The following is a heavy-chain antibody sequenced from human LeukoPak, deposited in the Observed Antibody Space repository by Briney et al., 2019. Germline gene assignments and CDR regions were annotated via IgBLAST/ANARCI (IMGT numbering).Heavy chain of an antibody. V-gene: IGHV3-21*06. CDR2: ISSDSRYI. CDR1: GFTVSSNY. CDR3: ARFETRGAGDFDN. D-gene: IGHD6-19*01. Sequence: GGSLRLSCAASGFTVSSNYMSWVRQAPGKGLEWVSSISSDSRYIFYADSVRGRFTISRDGAKSSVFLQMNNLRAEDTAVYYCARFETRGAGDFDNWGQGTLVTVSS. J-gene: IGHJ4*02.